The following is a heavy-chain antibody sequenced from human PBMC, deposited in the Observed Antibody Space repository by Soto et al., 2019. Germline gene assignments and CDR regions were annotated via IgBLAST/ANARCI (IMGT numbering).Heavy chain of an antibody. CDR1: GYTFTSYG. D-gene: IGHD3-3*01. V-gene: IGHV1-18*04. CDR3: ASHRPFPGITIFGVVRPIMYV. CDR2: ISAYNGNT. Sequence: ASVKVACKASGYTFTSYGISWVRQAPGQGLEWMGWISAYNGNTNYSQKPQGRVTMTTDTSTSTAYMELRSLRSLDTAVYYCASHRPFPGITIFGVVRPIMYVWGQGTTVTVSS. J-gene: IGHJ6*02.